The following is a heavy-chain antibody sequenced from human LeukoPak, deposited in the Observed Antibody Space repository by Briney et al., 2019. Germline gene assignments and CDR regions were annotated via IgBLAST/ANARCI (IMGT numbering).Heavy chain of an antibody. CDR1: GFTFRSYA. D-gene: IGHD1-26*01. J-gene: IGHJ4*02. CDR2: ISGSGGST. V-gene: IGHV3-23*01. CDR3: AKGNIVGATIFHGWSDFYFDY. Sequence: GGSLRLSCAASGFTFRSYAMSWVRQAPGKGLEWVSAISGSGGSTYYADSVKGRFTISRDNSKNTLYLQMNSLRAEDTAVYFCAKGNIVGATIFHGWSDFYFDYWGQGTLVTVSS.